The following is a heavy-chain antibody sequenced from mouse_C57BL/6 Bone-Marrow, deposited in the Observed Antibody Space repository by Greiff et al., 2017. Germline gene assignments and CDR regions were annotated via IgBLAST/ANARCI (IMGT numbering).Heavy chain of an antibody. CDR1: GYTFTSYD. V-gene: IGHV1-85*01. CDR3: ARDYPYAMDY. CDR2: IYPRDGST. D-gene: IGHD2-4*01. Sequence: VQLQQSGPELVKPGASVKLSCKASGYTFTSYDINWVKQRPGQGLEWIGWIYPRDGSTKYNEKFKGKATLTVDTSSSTAYMELHSLTSEHSSVYFCARDYPYAMDYWGQRTSVTVSS. J-gene: IGHJ4*01.